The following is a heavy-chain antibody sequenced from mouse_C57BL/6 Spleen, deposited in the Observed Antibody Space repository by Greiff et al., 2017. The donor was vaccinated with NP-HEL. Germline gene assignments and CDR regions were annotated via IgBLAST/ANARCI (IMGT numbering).Heavy chain of an antibody. Sequence: QVQLKQPGAELVMPGASVKLSCKASGYTFTSYWMHWVKQRPGQGLEWIGEIDPSDSYTNYNQKFKGKSTLTVDKSSSTAYMQLSSLTSEDSAVYYCASGNYEAWFAYWGQGTLVTVSA. CDR2: IDPSDSYT. CDR1: GYTFTSYW. V-gene: IGHV1-69*01. J-gene: IGHJ3*01. CDR3: ASGNYEAWFAY. D-gene: IGHD2-1*01.